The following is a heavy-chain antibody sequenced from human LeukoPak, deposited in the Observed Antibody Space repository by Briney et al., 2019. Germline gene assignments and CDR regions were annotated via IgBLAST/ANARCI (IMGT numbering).Heavy chain of an antibody. V-gene: IGHV3-74*01. J-gene: IGHJ4*02. CDR3: ARKSSYGFV. CDR1: GFTFSNYW. Sequence: PGGSLRLSCAASGFTFSNYWMHRVRQGPGKGLVWVSRIRSDGTSTSYADSVKGRFTISRDNAKNTLYLQMSSLRAEDTAVYYCARKSSYGFVWGQGTLVTVSS. CDR2: IRSDGTST. D-gene: IGHD5-18*01.